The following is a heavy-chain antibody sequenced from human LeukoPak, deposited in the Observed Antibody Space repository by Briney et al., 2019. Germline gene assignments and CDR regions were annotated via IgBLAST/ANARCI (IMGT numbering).Heavy chain of an antibody. Sequence: SETLSLTWAVYGGSFSGYYWSWIRQPPGKGLEWIGYIYYSGSTNYNPSLKSRVTISVDTSKNQFSLKLSSVTAADTAVYYCARAGYWGQGTLVTVSS. V-gene: IGHV4-59*01. CDR2: IYYSGST. J-gene: IGHJ4*02. CDR3: ARAGY. CDR1: GGSFSGYY.